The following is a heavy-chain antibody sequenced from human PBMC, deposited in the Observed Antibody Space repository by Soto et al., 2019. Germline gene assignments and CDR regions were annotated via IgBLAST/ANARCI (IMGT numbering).Heavy chain of an antibody. CDR2: ISGSGGST. Sequence: GSLRLSCAASGFTFSSYAMSWVRQAPGKGLEWVSAISGSGGSTYYADSVKGRFTISRDNSKNTLYLQMNSLTAEDTAVYYCAERASSGWFYFDYWGQGTLITVSS. D-gene: IGHD6-19*01. CDR1: GFTFSSYA. V-gene: IGHV3-23*01. CDR3: AERASSGWFYFDY. J-gene: IGHJ4*02.